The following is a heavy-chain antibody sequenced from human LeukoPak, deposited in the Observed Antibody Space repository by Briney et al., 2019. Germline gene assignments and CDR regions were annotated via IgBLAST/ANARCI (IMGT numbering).Heavy chain of an antibody. Sequence: EGSLRLSCAASGFTFSSYWMSWVRQAPGKGLEWVANIKQDGSEKYYVDSVKGRFTISRDNAKNSLYLQMNSLRAEDTAVYYCARASYSSGWYYFDYWGQGTLVTVSS. CDR2: IKQDGSEK. CDR1: GFTFSSYW. D-gene: IGHD6-19*01. J-gene: IGHJ4*02. CDR3: ARASYSSGWYYFDY. V-gene: IGHV3-7*04.